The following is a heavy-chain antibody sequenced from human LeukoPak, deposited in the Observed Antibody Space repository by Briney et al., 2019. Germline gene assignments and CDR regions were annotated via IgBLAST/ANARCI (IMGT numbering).Heavy chain of an antibody. D-gene: IGHD3-10*01. CDR3: AKDPTTYYYGSGSPDY. CDR1: GFTFSSYA. V-gene: IGHV3-23*01. CDR2: ISGSGGST. J-gene: IGHJ4*02. Sequence: PGGSLRLSCAASGFTFSSYAMGWVRQAPGKGLEWVSAISGSGGSTYYADSVKGRFTISRDNSKNTLYLQMNSLRAEDTAVYYCAKDPTTYYYGSGSPDYWGQGTLVTVSS.